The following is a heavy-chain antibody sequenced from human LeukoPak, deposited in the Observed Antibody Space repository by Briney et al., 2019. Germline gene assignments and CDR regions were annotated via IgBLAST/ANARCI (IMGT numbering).Heavy chain of an antibody. CDR1: GFTFSSYW. CDR3: ARGGGYHAFDI. CDR2: INNDGGGT. Sequence: GGSLRLSCAASGFTFSSYWIHWVRQAPGKGLVYVSRINNDGGGTTYADSVRGRFTISRDNARNVVYLQMDSLRADDTAVDYCARGGGYHAFDIWGQGTMVTVSS. V-gene: IGHV3-74*03. J-gene: IGHJ3*02. D-gene: IGHD1-26*01.